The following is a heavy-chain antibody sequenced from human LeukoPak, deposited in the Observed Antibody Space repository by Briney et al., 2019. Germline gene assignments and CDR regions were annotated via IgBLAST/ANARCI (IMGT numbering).Heavy chain of an antibody. D-gene: IGHD3-3*01. CDR1: GYTFTGYY. J-gene: IGHJ6*02. V-gene: IGHV1-2*06. Sequence: GASVKVSCKASGYTFTGYYMHWVRQAPGQGLEWMGRINPNNGATNYAQKLQGRVTITGDTSISTAYMELSSLRSDDTAVYYCARGGYDFVYYYYGMDVWGQGTTVTVSS. CDR3: ARGGYDFVYYYYGMDV. CDR2: INPNNGAT.